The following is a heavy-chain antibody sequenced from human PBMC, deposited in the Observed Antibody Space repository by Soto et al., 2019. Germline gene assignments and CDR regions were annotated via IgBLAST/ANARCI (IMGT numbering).Heavy chain of an antibody. CDR1: GFTFSGYA. D-gene: IGHD3-10*01. J-gene: IGHJ4*02. V-gene: IGHV3-30-3*02. CDR2: ISYDGSNK. CDR3: AKRASGSYFDD. Sequence: GGSLRLSCAASGFTFSGYAMHWVRQAPGKGLEWVAVISYDGSNKYYADSVKGRFTISRDNSKNTLFLQMNSLRAEDTAVYYCAKRASGSYFDDWGQGTRVTVSS.